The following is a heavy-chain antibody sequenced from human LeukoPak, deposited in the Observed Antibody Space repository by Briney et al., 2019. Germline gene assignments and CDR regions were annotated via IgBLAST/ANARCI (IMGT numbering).Heavy chain of an antibody. CDR2: INPNSCGT. Sequence: ASVKVSCKASGYTFTGYYMHWVRQAPGQGLEWMGWINPNSCGTNYAQKFQGRVTMTRDTSNSTAYMELSRLRSDDTAVYYCARAFSGTPPNDWGQGTLVTVSS. CDR3: ARAFSGTPPND. D-gene: IGHD6-13*01. V-gene: IGHV1-2*02. CDR1: GYTFTGYY. J-gene: IGHJ4*02.